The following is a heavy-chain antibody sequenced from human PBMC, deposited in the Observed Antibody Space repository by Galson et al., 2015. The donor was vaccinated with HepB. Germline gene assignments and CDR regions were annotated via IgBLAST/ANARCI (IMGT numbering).Heavy chain of an antibody. CDR2: INPDGSRT. CDR3: VSTDWGAPYF. D-gene: IGHD2/OR15-2a*01. J-gene: IGHJ4*02. V-gene: IGHV3-74*01. CDR1: GFTFSRSW. Sequence: SLRLSCAASGFTFSRSWMHWVRQSPGKGLVWVSRINPDGSRTSYADSVKGRVTISRDNDRNTLHLQVDSPTDEDTALYFCVSTDWGAPYFWGQGTLVTVSS.